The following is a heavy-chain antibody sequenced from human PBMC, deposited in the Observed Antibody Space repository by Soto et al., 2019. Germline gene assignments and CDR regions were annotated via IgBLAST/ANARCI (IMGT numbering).Heavy chain of an antibody. Sequence: SETLSLTCTVSGGSISSYYWTWIRQPPGKGLEWIGYIYYSGSTNYNPSLKSRVTISLDTSKTQFSLKLSSVTAADTAVYYCARDHRGHCSGDNCPPDEYYYYGMDVWGPGTTVTVSS. D-gene: IGHD2-15*01. CDR2: IYYSGST. J-gene: IGHJ6*02. CDR3: ARDHRGHCSGDNCPPDEYYYYGMDV. V-gene: IGHV4-59*01. CDR1: GGSISSYY.